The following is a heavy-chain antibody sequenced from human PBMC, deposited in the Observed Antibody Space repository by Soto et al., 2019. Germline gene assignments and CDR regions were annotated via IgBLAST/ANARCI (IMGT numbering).Heavy chain of an antibody. D-gene: IGHD6-6*01. CDR3: ARDWGLREYSSSSGSYYYGMDV. J-gene: IGHJ6*02. V-gene: IGHV3-30-3*01. CDR2: ISYDGSNK. Sequence: PGGSLRVSCAASGFTFSSYPMDWVRQAPGKGLEWVAVISYDGSNKYYADSVKGRFTISRDNSKNTLYLQMNSMRPEEQAVYYCARDWGLREYSSSSGSYYYGMDVWGQGTTVTVSS. CDR1: GFTFSSYP.